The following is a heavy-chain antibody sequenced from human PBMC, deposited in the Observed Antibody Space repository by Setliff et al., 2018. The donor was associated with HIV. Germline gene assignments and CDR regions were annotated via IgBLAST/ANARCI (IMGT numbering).Heavy chain of an antibody. J-gene: IGHJ4*02. CDR2: IRHDGSYK. CDR3: AKNLYRSPWSPLDY. Sequence: GGSLRLSCAASGFTFSTHGMHWVRQAPGKGLEWVAFIRHDGSYKFYADSVKGRFTISRDNSKNTLYLQMNSLRPEDTAVYYCAKNLYRSPWSPLDYWGQGTLVTVSS. D-gene: IGHD6-19*01. V-gene: IGHV3-30*02. CDR1: GFTFSTHG.